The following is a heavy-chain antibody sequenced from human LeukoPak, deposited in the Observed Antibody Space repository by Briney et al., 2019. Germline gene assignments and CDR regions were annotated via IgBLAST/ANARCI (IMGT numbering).Heavy chain of an antibody. Sequence: GGSLRLSCAASGFTFSSYGMHWVRQAPGKGLEWVANIKQDGSEKYYVDSVKGRFTISRDNAKNSLYLQMNSLRAEDTAVYYCARYSSSFSDNRFDYWGQGTLVTVSS. CDR1: GFTFSSYG. J-gene: IGHJ4*02. V-gene: IGHV3-7*01. CDR3: ARYSSSFSDNRFDY. CDR2: IKQDGSEK. D-gene: IGHD6-6*01.